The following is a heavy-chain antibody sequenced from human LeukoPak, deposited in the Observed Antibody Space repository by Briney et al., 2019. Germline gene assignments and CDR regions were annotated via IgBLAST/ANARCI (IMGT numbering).Heavy chain of an antibody. CDR3: ARGSYITMVREYHHDY. Sequence: ASVKVSCKASGYTFTSYGISWVRQAPGQGLEWMGWINTNTGNPTYAQGFTGRFVFSLDTSVSTAYLQISSLKAEDTAVYYCARGSYITMVREYHHDYWGQGTLVTVSS. V-gene: IGHV7-4-1*02. J-gene: IGHJ4*02. CDR1: GYTFTSYG. D-gene: IGHD3-10*01. CDR2: INTNTGNP.